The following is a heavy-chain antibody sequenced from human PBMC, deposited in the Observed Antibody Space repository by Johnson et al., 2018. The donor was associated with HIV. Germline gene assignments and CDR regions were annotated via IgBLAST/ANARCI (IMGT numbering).Heavy chain of an antibody. CDR1: GFTVSLFA. CDR2: INSDGGTT. Sequence: VQLVESGGGLVQPGGSLRLSCAASGFTVSLFAMHWVRQAPGKGLEYVSGINSDGGTTEYVNSVKGRFTISRDNSKNTLYLQMGSLRIEDGAVYYCARTKWNDDAGGAIDIWGQGTTVTVSS. D-gene: IGHD1-1*01. V-gene: IGHV3-64*01. CDR3: ARTKWNDDAGGAIDI. J-gene: IGHJ3*02.